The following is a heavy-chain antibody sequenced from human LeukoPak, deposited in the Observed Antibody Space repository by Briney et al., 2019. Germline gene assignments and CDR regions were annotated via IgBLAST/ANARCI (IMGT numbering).Heavy chain of an antibody. V-gene: IGHV1-2*02. CDR3: AREMEYSSLSSADY. J-gene: IGHJ4*02. D-gene: IGHD6-6*01. CDR2: INPNSGGT. CDR1: GYTLTGYY. Sequence: ASVNVSCKASGYTLTGYYMHWVRQAPGQGLEWMGWINPNSGGTNYAQKFQGRVTMTRDTSISTAYMELSRLRSDDTAVYYCAREMEYSSLSSADYWGQGTLVTVSS.